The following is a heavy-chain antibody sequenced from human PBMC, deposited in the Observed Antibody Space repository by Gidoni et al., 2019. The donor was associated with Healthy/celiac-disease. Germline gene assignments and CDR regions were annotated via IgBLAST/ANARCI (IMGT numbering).Heavy chain of an antibody. J-gene: IGHJ4*02. CDR1: GYTLTGYS. CDR3: ARAPAAAGEPLPDY. Sequence: QVQLVQSGAEVKNPGASVTVSCMASGYTLTGYSMHWVRQAPGQGLEWMGWINPNSGGTNYAQKFQGWVTMTRDTSISTAYMELSRLRSDDTAVYYCARAPAAAGEPLPDYWGQGTLVTVSS. V-gene: IGHV1-2*04. CDR2: INPNSGGT. D-gene: IGHD6-13*01.